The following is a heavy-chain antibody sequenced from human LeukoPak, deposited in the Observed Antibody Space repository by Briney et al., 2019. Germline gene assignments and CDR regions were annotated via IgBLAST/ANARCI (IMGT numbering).Heavy chain of an antibody. CDR2: ISAYNGNT. V-gene: IGHV1-18*01. CDR3: ARSPGYCSSTSCYVLTD. J-gene: IGHJ4*02. Sequence: GASVKVSCKASGYTFTSYGISWVRQAPGQGLEWMGWISAYNGNTNYAQKLQGRVTMTTDTSTSTAYMELRSLRSDDTAVYYCARSPGYCSSTSCYVLTDWGQGTLVTVSP. CDR1: GYTFTSYG. D-gene: IGHD2-2*01.